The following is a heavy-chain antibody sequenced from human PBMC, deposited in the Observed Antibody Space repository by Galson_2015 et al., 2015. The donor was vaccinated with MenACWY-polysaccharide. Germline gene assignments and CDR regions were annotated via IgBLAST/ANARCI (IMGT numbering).Heavy chain of an antibody. Sequence: VDSVRGRFTISRDNARNSLYLQMNSLRVEDTAVYYCARQRGYSYGYNDYWGRGTLVTVSS. D-gene: IGHD5-18*01. CDR3: ARQRGYSYGYNDY. J-gene: IGHJ4*02. V-gene: IGHV3-7*04.